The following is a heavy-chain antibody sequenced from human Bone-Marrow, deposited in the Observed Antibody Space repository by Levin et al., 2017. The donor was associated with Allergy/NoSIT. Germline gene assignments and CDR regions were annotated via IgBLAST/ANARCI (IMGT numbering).Heavy chain of an antibody. CDR3: ARPVISPRYWYFDL. V-gene: IGHV4-30-2*01. D-gene: IGHD3-10*01. Sequence: SETLSLNCDVSGASITRGALSWSRIRQPPGKGLEWVGYIYQTGSTYYNPSLKRRVTISVDKSKSHVSLNLTSVTAADTAAYFCARPVISPRYWYFDLWGRGTIVCVSS. CDR1: GASITRGALS. J-gene: IGHJ2*01. CDR2: IYQTGST.